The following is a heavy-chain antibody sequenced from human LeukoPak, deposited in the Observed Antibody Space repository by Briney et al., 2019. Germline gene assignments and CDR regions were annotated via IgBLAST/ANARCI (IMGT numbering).Heavy chain of an antibody. D-gene: IGHD3-22*01. Sequence: SETLSLTCTVSGGSISSYYWSWIRQPPGKGLEWLGYIYYSGSTNYNPSLKSRVTISVDTSKNQFSLKLSSVTAADTAVYYCARAPYYYDSSASPYYFDYWGQGTLVTVSS. CDR2: IYYSGST. J-gene: IGHJ4*02. CDR1: GGSISSYY. CDR3: ARAPYYYDSSASPYYFDY. V-gene: IGHV4-59*12.